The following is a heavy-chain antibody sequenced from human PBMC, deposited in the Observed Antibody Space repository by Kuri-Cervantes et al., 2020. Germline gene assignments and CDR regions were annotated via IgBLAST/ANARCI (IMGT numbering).Heavy chain of an antibody. J-gene: IGHJ5*02. CDR3: ARGSSTYCSSTSCYVWFDP. CDR1: GYTFTSYG. Sequence: ASVKVSCKASGYTFTSYGISWVRQAPGQGLEWMGWINPNSGGTNYAQKFQGRVTMTRDTSISTAYMELSRLRSDDTAVYYCARGSSTYCSSTSCYVWFDPWGQGTLVTVSS. D-gene: IGHD2-2*01. V-gene: IGHV1-2*02. CDR2: INPNSGGT.